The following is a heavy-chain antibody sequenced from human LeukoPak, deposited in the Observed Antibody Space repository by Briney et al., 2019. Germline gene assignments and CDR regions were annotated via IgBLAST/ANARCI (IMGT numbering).Heavy chain of an antibody. Sequence: GGSLRLSCAASGFTFSSYAMSWVRQAPGKGLEWVSAISGSGGSTYYAGSVKGRFTISRDNSKNTLYLQMNSLRAEDTAVYYCAKPPVELTFGGFIVHDVFDIWGKGKRATVSP. CDR2: ISGSGGST. CDR1: GFTFSSYA. CDR3: AKPPVELTFGGFIVHDVFDI. D-gene: IGHD3-16*02. V-gene: IGHV3-23*01. J-gene: IGHJ3*02.